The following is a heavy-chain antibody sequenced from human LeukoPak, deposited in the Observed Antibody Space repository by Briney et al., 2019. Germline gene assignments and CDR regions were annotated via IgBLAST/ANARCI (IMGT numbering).Heavy chain of an antibody. D-gene: IGHD2-2*01. CDR3: ARGECSSTSCFDY. CDR2: IYSSGRT. CDR1: GFTVSSNY. V-gene: IGHV3-53*01. J-gene: IGHJ4*02. Sequence: PGGSLRLSCAASGFTVSSNYMSWVRQAPEKGLEWVSVIYSSGRTYYADSVKGRFTISRDNAKNTLYLQMNSLRAEDTAVYYCARGECSSTSCFDYWGQGTLVTVSS.